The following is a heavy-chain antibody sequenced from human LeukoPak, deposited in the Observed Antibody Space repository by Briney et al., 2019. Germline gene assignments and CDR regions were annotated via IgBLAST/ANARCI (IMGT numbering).Heavy chain of an antibody. V-gene: IGHV3-23*01. J-gene: IGHJ5*02. Sequence: GGSLRLSCAASGFTFSTYAMSWVRQAPGKGLEWVSVISGSGGSTYYADSVKGRFTISRDNSKNTLYLQMNSLRAEDTAVYYCARGARYCSGGSCLNWFDPWGQGTLVTVSS. CDR1: GFTFSTYA. CDR3: ARGARYCSGGSCLNWFDP. CDR2: ISGSGGST. D-gene: IGHD2-15*01.